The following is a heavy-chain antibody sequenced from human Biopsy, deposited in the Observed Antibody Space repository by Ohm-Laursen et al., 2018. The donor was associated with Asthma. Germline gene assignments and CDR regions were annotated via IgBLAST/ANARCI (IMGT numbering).Heavy chain of an antibody. J-gene: IGHJ4*02. CDR1: GYTFTNYG. V-gene: IGHV1-18*01. D-gene: IGHD5-24*01. CDR3: ARHPYNFGGFDY. Sequence: ASVKVSCKASGYTFTNYGISWVRQAPGQGLEWMGWISPFTGDTHFGQKFQGRVTMTTDTSTDTAYMELRSLRSDDTAVYYCARHPYNFGGFDYWGQGSLVLVSS. CDR2: ISPFTGDT.